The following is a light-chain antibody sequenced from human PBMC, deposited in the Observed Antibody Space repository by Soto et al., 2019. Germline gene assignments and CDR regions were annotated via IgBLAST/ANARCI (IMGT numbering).Light chain of an antibody. J-gene: IGLJ1*01. CDR2: DVT. Sequence: QLVLTQPASVSGSPGQSITISCTGTSSDVGDNNYVSWYQQHPGKAPKLMIYDVTHRPSGISNRFSGSKSGNTASLTISGLQAEDEVDYYCSSYTSSSTLYVFGTGTNVTVL. CDR1: SSDVGDNNY. CDR3: SSYTSSSTLYV. V-gene: IGLV2-14*01.